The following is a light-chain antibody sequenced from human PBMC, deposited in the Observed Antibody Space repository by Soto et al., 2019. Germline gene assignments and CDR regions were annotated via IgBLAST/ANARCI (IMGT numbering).Light chain of an antibody. CDR2: GAS. Sequence: EIVMTQSPGTLSVSPGERATLSCRTSQTVLTNLAWYQQKPGQAPRLLVYGASTGVTGVPARFSGSGSGTEFTLTISSLQSEDFAVYYCQQYDKWPPTFGQGTKVDIK. J-gene: IGKJ1*01. V-gene: IGKV3-15*01. CDR1: QTVLTN. CDR3: QQYDKWPPT.